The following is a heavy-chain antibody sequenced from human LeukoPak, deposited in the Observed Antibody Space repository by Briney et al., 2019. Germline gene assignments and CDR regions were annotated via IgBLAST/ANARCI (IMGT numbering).Heavy chain of an antibody. CDR3: ARNEGQLLWLGEPLGYYGMDV. Sequence: GGSLRLSCAASGFTFSSYSMNWVRQAPGKGLEWVSYISSSSSTIYYADSVKGRFTISRDNAKNSLYLQMNSLRAEDTAVYYCARNEGQLLWLGEPLGYYGMDVWGQGTTVTVSS. CDR2: ISSSSSTI. V-gene: IGHV3-48*04. D-gene: IGHD3-10*01. CDR1: GFTFSSYS. J-gene: IGHJ6*02.